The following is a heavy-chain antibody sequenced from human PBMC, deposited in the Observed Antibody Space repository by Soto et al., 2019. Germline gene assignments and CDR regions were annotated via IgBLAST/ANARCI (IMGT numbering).Heavy chain of an antibody. CDR1: GDSFNDYY. V-gene: IGHV1-2*04. D-gene: IGHD5-12*01. CDR3: ARESGGATATLDYYYFYMDV. Sequence: ASVKVCCKSCGDSFNDYYLHWVRQAPGQGLEWMGWINPNSGVTKYAQKFQGWVTMTRDTSIRTVYMELSRLRSDDTAVYYCARESGGATATLDYYYFYMDVWGKGTTVTVSS. CDR2: INPNSGVT. J-gene: IGHJ6*03.